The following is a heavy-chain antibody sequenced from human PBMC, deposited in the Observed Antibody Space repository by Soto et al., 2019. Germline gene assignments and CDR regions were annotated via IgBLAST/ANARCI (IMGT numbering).Heavy chain of an antibody. D-gene: IGHD2-15*01. J-gene: IGHJ4*02. Sequence: QVQLVQSGAEGKKPGASVKVSCKASGYTFTSYGISWVRQAPGQGREWMGWISAYNGNTGYAQKLQGRVTMTTDTSTSTADMELRSLRSDYTAVYYCARLGYCSGGSCYLFDYWGQGTLVTVSS. CDR2: ISAYNGNT. CDR1: GYTFTSYG. V-gene: IGHV1-18*01. CDR3: ARLGYCSGGSCYLFDY.